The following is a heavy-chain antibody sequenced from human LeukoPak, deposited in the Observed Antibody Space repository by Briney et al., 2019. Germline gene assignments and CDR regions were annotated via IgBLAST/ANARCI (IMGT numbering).Heavy chain of an antibody. V-gene: IGHV3-74*01. Sequence: GGSLRLSCVAPGISLNEYWMPWARQFPGRGLEWVAGVTDDGSVTYYADSVRGRFTISRDNVRNTIYLHMFSLRVEDTGLYYCATVNDYWGPGTLVTVSS. CDR2: VTDDGSVT. CDR3: ATVNDY. CDR1: GISLNEYW. J-gene: IGHJ4*02.